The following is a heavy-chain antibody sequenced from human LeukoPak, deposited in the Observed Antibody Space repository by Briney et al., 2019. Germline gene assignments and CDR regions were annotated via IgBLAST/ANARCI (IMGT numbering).Heavy chain of an antibody. CDR1: GFTFSSYW. D-gene: IGHD3-10*01. J-gene: IGHJ5*02. CDR3: GRAVTYVYGSVAYAWFDP. V-gene: IGHV3-74*01. CDR2: IQSDGST. Sequence: SMRLSWAAAGFTFSSYWMHWVRQTPGKGLVWVSLIQSDGSTIYDGSVKDRSTIPRDNGKNTVSLQMNSLRVDDTAMYYCGRAVTYVYGSVAYAWFDPWGQGTLVTVSS.